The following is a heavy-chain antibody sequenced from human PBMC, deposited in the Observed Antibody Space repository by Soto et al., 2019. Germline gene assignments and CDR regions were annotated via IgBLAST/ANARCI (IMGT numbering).Heavy chain of an antibody. V-gene: IGHV3-30-3*02. CDR2: ISYDGSNK. J-gene: IGHJ4*02. CDR1: GFTFSSYA. D-gene: IGHD3-16*01. Sequence: GGSLRLSCAASGFTFSSYAMHWVRQAPGKGLEWVAVISYDGSNKYYADSVKGRFTISRDNSKNTLYLQMNSLRAEDTAVYFCAKRGEAGLKCFAYWGQGTLVTVSS. CDR3: AKRGEAGLKCFAY.